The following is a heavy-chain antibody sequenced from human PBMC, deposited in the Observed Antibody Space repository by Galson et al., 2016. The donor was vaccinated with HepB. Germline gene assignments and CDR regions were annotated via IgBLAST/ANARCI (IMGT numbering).Heavy chain of an antibody. V-gene: IGHV1-18*01. CDR2: INGDNSET. Sequence: PGQGLEWVGWINGDNSETNYGQKFQGRVTMTTDTLTNTAYMELRSLGSDDTAVYYCARGRDIVILRHYYHGMDVWGQGTTVTVSS. D-gene: IGHD2/OR15-2a*01. CDR3: ARGRDIVILRHYYHGMDV. J-gene: IGHJ6*02.